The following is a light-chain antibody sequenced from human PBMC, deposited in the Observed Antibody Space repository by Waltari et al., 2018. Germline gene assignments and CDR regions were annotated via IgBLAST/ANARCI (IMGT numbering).Light chain of an antibody. V-gene: IGLV1-51*02. J-gene: IGLJ7*01. Sequence: QSVLTQPPSVSAAPGQRVTISCSGGSSNIGNNYVSWYRQFPGTAPKLPIYENLWRPSGSPGRFSGSKSGTSATLDITGLQAGDEADYYCGTWDSSLSGAVFGGGTHLTVL. CDR3: GTWDSSLSGAV. CDR2: ENL. CDR1: SSNIGNNY.